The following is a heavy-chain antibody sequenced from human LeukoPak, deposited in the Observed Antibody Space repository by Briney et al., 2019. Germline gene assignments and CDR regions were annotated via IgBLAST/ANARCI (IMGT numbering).Heavy chain of an antibody. CDR1: GFTFSTHW. V-gene: IGHV3-74*01. CDR2: ISNDVIST. D-gene: IGHD6-19*01. CDR3: ARAVAGTRNAFDL. J-gene: IGHJ3*01. Sequence: GGSLRLPCEASGFTFSTHWMHWVRQVPGKGLVWISRISNDVISTISTSYADSVKGRFTISRDNAKNTLYLQMNSLIAEDTAVYYCARAVAGTRNAFDLWGQGTMVTVSS.